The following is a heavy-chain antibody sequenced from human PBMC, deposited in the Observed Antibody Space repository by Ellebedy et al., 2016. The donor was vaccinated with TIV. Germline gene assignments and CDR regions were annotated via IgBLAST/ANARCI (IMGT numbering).Heavy chain of an antibody. CDR3: ARRHETMVRGVLTNWFDP. CDR1: GGSVDNSAHY. CDR2: VHYFGNT. J-gene: IGHJ5*02. V-gene: IGHV4-61*03. D-gene: IGHD3-10*01. Sequence: MPSETLSLTCTVSGGSVDNSAHYWSWIRQPPGKGLEWIGDVHYFGNTQFNPSLQSRVTISTDTSKNSFSLSLSSVTAADTAVYFCARRHETMVRGVLTNWFDPWGQGILVTVSS.